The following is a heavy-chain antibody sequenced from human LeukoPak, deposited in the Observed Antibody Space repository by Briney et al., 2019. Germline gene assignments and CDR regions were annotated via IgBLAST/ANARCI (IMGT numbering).Heavy chain of an antibody. CDR3: ATARQYYYDSSGHPYFDY. V-gene: IGHV1-24*01. J-gene: IGHJ4*02. CDR2: FDPEDGET. CDR1: GYTLTELS. Sequence: ASVKVSCKVSGYTLTELSMHWVRQAPGKGLGWMGGFDPEDGETIYAQKFQGRVTMTEDTSTDTAYMELSSLRSEDTAVYYCATARQYYYDSSGHPYFDYWGQGTLVTVSS. D-gene: IGHD3-22*01.